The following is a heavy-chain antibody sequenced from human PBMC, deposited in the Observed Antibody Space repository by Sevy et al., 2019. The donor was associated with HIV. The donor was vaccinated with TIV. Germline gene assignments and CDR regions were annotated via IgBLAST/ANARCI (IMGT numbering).Heavy chain of an antibody. CDR1: GFTFNHYW. Sequence: GGSLRLSCAASGFTFNHYWMTWVRQAPGKGPEWVANIKGDGSEKYYVDSVRGRFTISRDNAKNSLYLQMNSLRGEDTALYYCARDCNSATCLWSLDVWGQGTTVTVSS. CDR2: IKGDGSEK. V-gene: IGHV3-7*03. J-gene: IGHJ6*02. CDR3: ARDCNSATCLWSLDV. D-gene: IGHD1-26*01.